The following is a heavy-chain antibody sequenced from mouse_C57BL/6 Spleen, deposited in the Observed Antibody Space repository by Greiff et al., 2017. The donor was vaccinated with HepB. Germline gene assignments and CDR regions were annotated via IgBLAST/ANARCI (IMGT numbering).Heavy chain of an antibody. V-gene: IGHV5-17*01. D-gene: IGHD4-1*01. J-gene: IGHJ1*03. CDR2: ISSGSSTI. CDR3: ARDWDVKYFDV. CDR1: GFTFSDYG. Sequence: EVKLVDSGGGLVKPGGSLKLSCAASGFTFSDYGMHWVRQAPEKGLEWVAYISSGSSTIYYADTVKGRFTISRDNAKNTLFLQMTSLRSEDTAMYYCARDWDVKYFDVWGTGTTVTVSS.